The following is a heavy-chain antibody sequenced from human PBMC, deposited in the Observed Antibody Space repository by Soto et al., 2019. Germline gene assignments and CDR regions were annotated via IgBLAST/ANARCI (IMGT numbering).Heavy chain of an antibody. Sequence: ASVKVSCKASGGTFSSYAISWVRQAPGQGLEWMGGIIPIFGTANYAQKFQGRVTITADESTSTAYMELSSLRSEDTAVYYCAREDGVTAAGTGQDYYYYGMDVWGQGTTVTVSS. J-gene: IGHJ6*02. CDR1: GGTFSSYA. CDR3: AREDGVTAAGTGQDYYYYGMDV. CDR2: IIPIFGTA. V-gene: IGHV1-69*13. D-gene: IGHD6-13*01.